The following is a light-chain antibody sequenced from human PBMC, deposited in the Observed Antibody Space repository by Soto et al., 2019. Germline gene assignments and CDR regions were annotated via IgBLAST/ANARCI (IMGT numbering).Light chain of an antibody. Sequence: IQMTQSPSSVSASVGDRVTITCRASQAISSWLAWYQQKPGHPPNLLIYSASTLRSGVPSRFSGSESGAVFTLTISNLQPEDFATYYCQQASSFPLTFGGATKVEVK. V-gene: IGKV1-12*01. J-gene: IGKJ4*01. CDR2: SAS. CDR1: QAISSW. CDR3: QQASSFPLT.